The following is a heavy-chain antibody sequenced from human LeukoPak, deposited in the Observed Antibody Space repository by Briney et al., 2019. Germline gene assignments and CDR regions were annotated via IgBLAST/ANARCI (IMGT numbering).Heavy chain of an antibody. J-gene: IGHJ4*02. CDR3: ARHWGSCHGGGSDCYTFDY. Sequence: PSETLSLTCSVSNASITRYYWSWIRQSPGKGLEWIGYISNSGSTNYNPSLKSRVTISVDTSKNQFSLRLSSVTAAGTAVYFVARHWGSCHGGGSDCYTFDYWGQGTLVTVSS. CDR2: ISNSGST. D-gene: IGHD2-21*02. CDR1: NASITRYY. V-gene: IGHV4-59*08.